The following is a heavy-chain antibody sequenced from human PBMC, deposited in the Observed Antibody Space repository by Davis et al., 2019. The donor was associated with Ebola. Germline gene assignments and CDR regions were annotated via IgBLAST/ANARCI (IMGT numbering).Heavy chain of an antibody. V-gene: IGHV3-11*04. CDR3: AKDSSNIWFDI. CDR1: GFTFSDYY. D-gene: IGHD2/OR15-2a*01. Sequence: GESLKISCAASGFTFSDYYMSWIRQAPGKGLDWVSYISSSGSTIYYADSVKGRFTISRDNSKNTLYLQMNSLRAEDTAVYYCAKDSSNIWFDIWGQGTLVTVSS. CDR2: ISSSGSTI. J-gene: IGHJ3*02.